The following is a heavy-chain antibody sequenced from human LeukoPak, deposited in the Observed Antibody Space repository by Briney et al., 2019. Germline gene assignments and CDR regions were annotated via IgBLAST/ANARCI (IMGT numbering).Heavy chain of an antibody. CDR3: ARGTPFGAY. CDR1: GFTFGSHW. V-gene: IGHV3-7*03. D-gene: IGHD3-16*01. J-gene: IGHJ4*02. Sequence: GGSLRLSWVASGFTFGSHWMHWVRQAPGKGLEWLANLKEDGNEKYYVDSVRGRFIISRDNAKNSLFLQMNSLRAEDTAMYYCARGTPFGAYWGQGTLVTVSS. CDR2: LKEDGNEK.